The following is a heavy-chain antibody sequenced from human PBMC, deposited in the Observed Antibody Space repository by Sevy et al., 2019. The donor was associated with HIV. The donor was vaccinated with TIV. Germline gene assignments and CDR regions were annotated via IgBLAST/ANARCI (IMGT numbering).Heavy chain of an antibody. CDR3: ARDSISQRLHWFGR. D-gene: IGHD3-3*02. CDR1: GFTFSNFW. Sequence: GGSLRLSCAASGFTFSNFWMHWVRQVPGKGLLWVAHISSNGRSTKYADSVKGRFTISRDNAKNTLYLQMNSLRPEDTAVYYCARDSISQRLHWFGRWGQGTLVTVSS. CDR2: ISSNGRST. V-gene: IGHV3-74*01. J-gene: IGHJ5*02.